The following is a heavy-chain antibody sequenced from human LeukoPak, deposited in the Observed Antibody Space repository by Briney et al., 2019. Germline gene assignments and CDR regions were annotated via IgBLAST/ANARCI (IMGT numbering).Heavy chain of an antibody. CDR2: ISSSGSTI. V-gene: IGHV3-48*03. Sequence: TGGSLRLSCAASGFTFSCYEMNWVRQAPGKGLEWVSYISSSGSTIYYADSVKGRFTISRDNAKNSLYLQMNSLRGEDTAVYYCARGRVCSPGSDPFDYWGQGTLVTVSS. CDR3: ARGRVCSPGSDPFDY. J-gene: IGHJ4*02. D-gene: IGHD1-26*01. CDR1: GFTFSCYE.